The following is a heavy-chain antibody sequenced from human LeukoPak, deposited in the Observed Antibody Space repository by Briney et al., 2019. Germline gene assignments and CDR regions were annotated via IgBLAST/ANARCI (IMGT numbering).Heavy chain of an antibody. CDR3: ARDHHPGYHDSLGFNWFDP. Sequence: QPGRSLRLSCAASGFTFNSFGIHWVRQAPGKGLEWVAVIYYDGSNNFYSDSVKGRFTISRDNSKNTVFLQMSSLRAEDTAVYYCARDHHPGYHDSLGFNWFDPWGQGTLVSVSS. D-gene: IGHD3-22*01. CDR2: IYYDGSNN. V-gene: IGHV3-30*12. CDR1: GFTFNSFG. J-gene: IGHJ5*02.